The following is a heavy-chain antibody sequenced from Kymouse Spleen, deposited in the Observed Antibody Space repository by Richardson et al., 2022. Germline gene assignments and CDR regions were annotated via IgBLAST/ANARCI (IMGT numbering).Heavy chain of an antibody. Sequence: QLQLQESGPGLVKPSETLSLTCTVSGGSISSSSYYWGWIRQPPGKGLEWIGSIYYSGSTYYNPSLKSRVTISVDTSKNQFSLKLSSVTAADTAVYYCATRLRYFDWPSPLFDYWGQGTLVTVSS. J-gene: IGHJ4*02. D-gene: IGHD3-9*01. V-gene: IGHV4-39*01. CDR1: GGSISSSSYY. CDR2: IYYSGST. CDR3: ATRLRYFDWPSPLFDY.